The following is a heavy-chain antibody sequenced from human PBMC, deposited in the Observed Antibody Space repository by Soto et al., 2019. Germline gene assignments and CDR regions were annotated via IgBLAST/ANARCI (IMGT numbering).Heavy chain of an antibody. D-gene: IGHD6-13*01. Sequence: QVQLVESGGGVVQPGRSLRLSCAASGFTFSSYGMHWVRQAPGKGLEWVAVISYDGSNKYYADSVKGRFTISRDNSKNTLYLQMNSLRAEDTAVYYCAKPYSSSNPRDWYFDLWGRGTLVTVSS. CDR3: AKPYSSSNPRDWYFDL. J-gene: IGHJ2*01. CDR2: ISYDGSNK. V-gene: IGHV3-30*18. CDR1: GFTFSSYG.